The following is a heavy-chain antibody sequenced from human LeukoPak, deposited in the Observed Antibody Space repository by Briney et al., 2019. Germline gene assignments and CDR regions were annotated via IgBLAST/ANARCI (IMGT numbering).Heavy chain of an antibody. D-gene: IGHD5-18*01. CDR1: GFTFSSYV. V-gene: IGHV3-NL1*01. CDR2: TSQGGGEI. Sequence: GGSLRLSCAASGFTFSSYVMHWVRQPPGKGLEWVSSTSQGGGEIHYADSVRGRFTISRDNSRSTLFLQMNSLRGEDTAIYYCATYRQVKLPFEAWGQGTLVTVSS. CDR3: ATYRQVKLPFEA. J-gene: IGHJ5*02.